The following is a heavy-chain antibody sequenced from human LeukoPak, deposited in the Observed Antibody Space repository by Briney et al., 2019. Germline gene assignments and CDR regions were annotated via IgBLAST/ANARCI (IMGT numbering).Heavy chain of an antibody. CDR1: GFTFDDYA. D-gene: IGHD3-22*01. CDR2: ISWNSGSI. Sequence: GGSLRLSCAASGFTFDDYAMHWVRQAPGKGLEWVSGISWNSGSIGYADSVKGRFTISRDNAKNSLYLQMNSLRAEDTALYYCAKDIYYDSSGSYAFDIWGQGTMVTVSS. CDR3: AKDIYYDSSGSYAFDI. J-gene: IGHJ3*02. V-gene: IGHV3-9*01.